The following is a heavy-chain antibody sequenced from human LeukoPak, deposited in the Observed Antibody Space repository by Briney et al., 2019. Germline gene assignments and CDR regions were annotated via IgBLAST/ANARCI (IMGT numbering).Heavy chain of an antibody. V-gene: IGHV4-59*01. CDR1: GGAISYYY. J-gene: IGHJ4*02. Sequence: SETLSLTCTVSGGAISYYYWSWIRQSPGKGLECVGYLYNRGSTKYNPSLKSRVTISVDTSKNQFSLNLTSVTSADTADYYCARGYASGNSPAYWGPGTLVTVSS. D-gene: IGHD3-10*01. CDR2: LYNRGST. CDR3: ARGYASGNSPAY.